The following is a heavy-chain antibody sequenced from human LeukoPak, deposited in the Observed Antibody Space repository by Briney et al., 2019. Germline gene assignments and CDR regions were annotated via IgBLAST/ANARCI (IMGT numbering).Heavy chain of an antibody. V-gene: IGHV1-18*01. J-gene: IGHJ6*02. CDR1: GYTFTGYG. Sequence: GASVKVSCKASGYTFTGYGISWVRQAPGQGLEWMGWISAYNGNTNYAQKLQGRVTMTTDTSTSTAYMELRSLRSDDTAVYYCARDRGEDGDYYYYYGMDVWGQGTTVTVSS. CDR2: ISAYNGNT. CDR3: ARDRGEDGDYYYYYGMDV. D-gene: IGHD4-17*01.